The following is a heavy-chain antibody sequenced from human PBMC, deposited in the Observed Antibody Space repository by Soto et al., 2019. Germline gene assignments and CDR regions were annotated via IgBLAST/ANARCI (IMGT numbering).Heavy chain of an antibody. J-gene: IGHJ3*02. CDR3: ARDEEGGTSNHAFDI. CDR2: ISSSSSTI. D-gene: IGHD3-16*01. V-gene: IGHV3-48*01. Sequence: EVQLVESGGGLVQPGGSLRLSCAASGFTFSSYSMNWVRQAPGKGLEWVSYISSSSSTIYYADSVKGRVTISRDNAKNSLYLQMNSLRAEDTAVYYCARDEEGGTSNHAFDIWGQGTMVTVSS. CDR1: GFTFSSYS.